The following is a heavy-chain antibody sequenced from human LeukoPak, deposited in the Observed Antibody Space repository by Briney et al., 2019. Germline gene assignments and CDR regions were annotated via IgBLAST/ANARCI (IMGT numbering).Heavy chain of an antibody. Sequence: GGSLRLSCATSGFTFSGYWTTWVRQPPGKGLEWVSSISSSSSYIYYADSVKGRFTISRDNAKNSLYLQMNSLRAEDTAVYYCARVISHWGDYWGQGTLVTVSS. CDR2: ISSSSSYI. CDR3: ARVISHWGDY. CDR1: GFTFSGYW. V-gene: IGHV3-21*01. J-gene: IGHJ4*02. D-gene: IGHD7-27*01.